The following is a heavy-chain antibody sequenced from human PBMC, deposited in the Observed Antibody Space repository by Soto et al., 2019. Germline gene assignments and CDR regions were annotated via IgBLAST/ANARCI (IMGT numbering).Heavy chain of an antibody. D-gene: IGHD1-26*01. J-gene: IGHJ4*02. CDR1: GGTFSNYA. CDR3: ARGWETVGTTTPFAY. CDR2: IIPLVGTP. V-gene: IGHV1-69*06. Sequence: QVQLVQSGAEVKKPGSSVKVSCKASGGTFSNYAINWVRQAPGQGLEWMGGIIPLVGTPNYAQKFQGRVTFTAHKSTSTAYMELRSLRSDDTAVYYCARGWETVGTTTPFAYWGQGTLVTVSS.